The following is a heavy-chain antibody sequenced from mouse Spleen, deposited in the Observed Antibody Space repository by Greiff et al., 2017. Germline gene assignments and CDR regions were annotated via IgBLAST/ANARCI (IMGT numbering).Heavy chain of an antibody. J-gene: IGHJ1*03. V-gene: IGHV1-7*01. CDR1: GYTFTSYW. D-gene: IGHD1-1*01. Sequence: VQLQQSGAELAKPGASVKLSCKASGYTFTSYWMHWVKQRPGQGLEWVGYINPSSGYTKYNQKFKDKATLTADKSSSTAYMQLSSLTYEDSAVYYCARDYYGSSEDWYFDVWGTGTTVTVSS. CDR3: ARDYYGSSEDWYFDV. CDR2: INPSSGYT.